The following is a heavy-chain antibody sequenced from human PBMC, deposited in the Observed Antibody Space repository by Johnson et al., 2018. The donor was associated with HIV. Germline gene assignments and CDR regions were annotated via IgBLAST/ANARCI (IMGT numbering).Heavy chain of an antibody. CDR1: GFTFSGSA. D-gene: IGHD2-15*01. Sequence: VQLVESGGGLVQPAQSLKLACAASGFTFSGSALHWIRQASGRGLEWVGLLRSNGNSYATAYAVSVKGRFTLSRDDSHNTAYLQMNSLTTEDTATYYCTKFVGYCSGGGSNTPGDVWGQGTMVTVSS. J-gene: IGHJ3*01. CDR3: TKFVGYCSGGGSNTPGDV. V-gene: IGHV3-73*01. CDR2: LRSNGNSYAT.